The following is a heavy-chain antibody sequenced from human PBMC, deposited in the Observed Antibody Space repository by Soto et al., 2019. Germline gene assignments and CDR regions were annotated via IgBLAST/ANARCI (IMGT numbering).Heavy chain of an antibody. Sequence: GGSLRLSCAASGFTFNNARMSWVRQSPGEGLDWVGRIDGGKTDFAAPVEGRFTFSRDDSRNTLFLQMNSLKTEDTGVYYCTSNAAAKVGTPSYWGQGTLVTVSS. CDR1: GFTFNNAR. V-gene: IGHV3-15*01. CDR3: TSNAAAKVGTPSY. CDR2: IDGGKT. D-gene: IGHD1-26*01. J-gene: IGHJ4*02.